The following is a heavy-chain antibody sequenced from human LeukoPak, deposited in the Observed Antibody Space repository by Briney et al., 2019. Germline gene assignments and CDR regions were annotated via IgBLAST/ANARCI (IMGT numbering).Heavy chain of an antibody. CDR1: GGSISSHY. V-gene: IGHV4-59*11. D-gene: IGHD1-26*01. CDR2: IYYSGST. CDR3: ARVGYSGSYHIDY. J-gene: IGHJ4*02. Sequence: SETLSLTCTVSGGSISSHYWSWIRQPPGKGLEWIGYIYYSGSTYYNPSLKSRVTISVDTSKNQFSLKLSSVTAADTAVYYCARVGYSGSYHIDYWGQGTLVTVSS.